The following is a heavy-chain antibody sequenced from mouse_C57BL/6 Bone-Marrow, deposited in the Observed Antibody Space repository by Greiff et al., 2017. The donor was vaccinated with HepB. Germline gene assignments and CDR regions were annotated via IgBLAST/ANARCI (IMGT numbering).Heavy chain of an antibody. Sequence: QVQLQQPGAELVMPGASVKLSCKASGYTFTSYWMHWVKQRPGQGLEWIGEIDPSDSYNNYNHKFKGKSTLTVDKSSSTAYIQLSSLTSEDSAVYYCARVNYGSSYYAMDYWGQGTSVTVSS. CDR2: IDPSDSYN. V-gene: IGHV1-69*01. CDR1: GYTFTSYW. CDR3: ARVNYGSSYYAMDY. J-gene: IGHJ4*01. D-gene: IGHD1-1*01.